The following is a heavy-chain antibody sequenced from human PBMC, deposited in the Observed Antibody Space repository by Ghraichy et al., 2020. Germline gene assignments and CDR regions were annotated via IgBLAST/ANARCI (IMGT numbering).Heavy chain of an antibody. Sequence: GESLNISCAASGFTFSSYAMSWVRQAPGKGLEWVSAISGSGGSTYYADSVKGRFTISRDNSKNTLYLQMNSLRAEDTDVYYCAKDRGPARYEIVVVIFDYWGQGTLVTVSS. CDR3: AKDRGPARYEIVVVIFDY. CDR2: ISGSGGST. D-gene: IGHD3-22*01. CDR1: GFTFSSYA. V-gene: IGHV3-23*01. J-gene: IGHJ4*02.